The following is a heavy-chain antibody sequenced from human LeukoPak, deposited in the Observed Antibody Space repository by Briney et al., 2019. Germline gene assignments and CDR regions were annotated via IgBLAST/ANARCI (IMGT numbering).Heavy chain of an antibody. CDR2: INPNSGGT. J-gene: IGHJ4*02. CDR1: GYTFTGYY. CDR3: ARADSYYDSSAYPDY. D-gene: IGHD3-22*01. V-gene: IGHV1-2*02. Sequence: ASVKVSCKASGYTFTGYYMPWVRQAPGQGLEWMGWINPNSGGTNYAQKFQGRVTVTRDTSISTAYMELSRLRSDDTAVYYCARADSYYDSSAYPDYWGQGTLVTVSS.